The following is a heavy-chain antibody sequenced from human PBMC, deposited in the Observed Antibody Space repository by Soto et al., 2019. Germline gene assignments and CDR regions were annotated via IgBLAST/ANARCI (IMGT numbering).Heavy chain of an antibody. Sequence: SGKVSCKASGGTFTNYVFGWVLQSPVQVPEWMGTIIAMFGTTNYAPNFQGRVTITADKSTSSVYLELTSLRFDDSAVYYCARGFCGPTTCYIGRGDNWFDPWGPGTLVTVYS. J-gene: IGHJ5*02. CDR1: GGTFTNYV. CDR2: IIAMFGTT. D-gene: IGHD3-9*01. CDR3: ARGFCGPTTCYIGRGDNWFDP. V-gene: IGHV1-69*06.